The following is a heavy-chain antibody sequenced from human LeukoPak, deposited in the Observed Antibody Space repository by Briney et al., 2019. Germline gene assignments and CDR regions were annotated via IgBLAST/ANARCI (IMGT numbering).Heavy chain of an antibody. CDR2: IYYSGST. CDR3: ARLVPDEYCSGGSCLDY. Sequence: SETLSLTCTVSGGSISSYYWSWIRQPPGKGLEWIGYIYYSGSTNYNPSLKSRVTTPVDTSKNQFSLKLSSVTAEDTAVYYCARLVPDEYCSGGSCLDYWGQGTLVTVSS. D-gene: IGHD2-15*01. J-gene: IGHJ4*02. CDR1: GGSISSYY. V-gene: IGHV4-59*08.